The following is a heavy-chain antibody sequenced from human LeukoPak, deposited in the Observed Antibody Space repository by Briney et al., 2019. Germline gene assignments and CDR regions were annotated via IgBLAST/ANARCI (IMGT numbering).Heavy chain of an antibody. CDR1: GFTFSSYE. CDR2: ISSSGSTI. J-gene: IGHJ4*02. CDR3: AKIYSYGSRSFDY. V-gene: IGHV3-48*03. D-gene: IGHD5-18*01. Sequence: GGSLRLSCAASGFTFSSYEMNWVRQAPGKGLEWISYISSSGSTIYYADSVKGRFTISRDNAKNSLYLQMNSLRAEDTAVYYCAKIYSYGSRSFDYWGQGTLVTVSS.